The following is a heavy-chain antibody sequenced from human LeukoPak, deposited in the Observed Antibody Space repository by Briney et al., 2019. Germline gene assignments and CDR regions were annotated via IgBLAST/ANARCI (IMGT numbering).Heavy chain of an antibody. J-gene: IGHJ4*02. CDR3: ANYLDHYDTSGFSLYYFDS. CDR2: ISSGSSTI. V-gene: IGHV3-48*01. CDR1: GCSFWNDS. Sequence: GGSLRLSCVDSGCSFWNDSMNWVRQAPGKGLEWVAYISSGSSTIYHADSVKDRFTISRDNARNSLYLQMNSLRAEDLAVYYCANYLDHYDTSGFSLYYFDSWGQGTLVTVSS. D-gene: IGHD3-22*01.